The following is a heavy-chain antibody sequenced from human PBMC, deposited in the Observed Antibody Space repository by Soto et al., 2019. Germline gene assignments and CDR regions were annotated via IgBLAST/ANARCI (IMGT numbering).Heavy chain of an antibody. J-gene: IGHJ4*02. CDR2: IRSNTDGGTT. Sequence: GGSLRLSCAASGFTFSDAWMNWVRQAPGKGLEWVGRIRSNTDGGTTEYAAPVKGRFTISRDDSKSTAYLQMNSLKTEDTAVHYCTRTLYSPAAISSPFDYWGQGTLVTVSS. CDR3: TRTLYSPAAISSPFDY. V-gene: IGHV3-15*07. CDR1: GFTFSDAW. D-gene: IGHD2-2*01.